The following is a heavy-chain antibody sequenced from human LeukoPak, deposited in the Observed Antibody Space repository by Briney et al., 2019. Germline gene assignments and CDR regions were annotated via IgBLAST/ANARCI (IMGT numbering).Heavy chain of an antibody. V-gene: IGHV3-7*01. J-gene: IGHJ6*03. D-gene: IGHD6-19*01. CDR2: IKQDGSEK. Sequence: PGGSLRLSCAASGFTFSRFWMTWVRQAPGKGLEWVANIKQDGSEKYYVDSVKGRFTISRDNAKNSLYLQMNSLRAEDTAVYYCAREGAWGSGRYYYYYYYMDVWGKGTTVTVSS. CDR1: GFTFSRFW. CDR3: AREGAWGSGRYYYYYYYMDV.